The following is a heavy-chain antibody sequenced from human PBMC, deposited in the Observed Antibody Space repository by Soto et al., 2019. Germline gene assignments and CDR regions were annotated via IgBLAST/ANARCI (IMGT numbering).Heavy chain of an antibody. J-gene: IGHJ6*02. CDR3: SRYTYTSRYTYFGMDV. CDR2: VRSRAYGGTT. V-gene: IGHV3-49*05. Sequence: EVQVVESGGGLVKPGQSLRLSCTTSGFTFGDYAMSWFRQAPGKGLEWVGVVRSRAYGGTTDYAASVRGRFTISRDDSKSIAYLQMITLRTEDTAVYYCSRYTYTSRYTYFGMDVWGLGTTVTVSS. CDR1: GFTFGDYA. D-gene: IGHD6-19*01.